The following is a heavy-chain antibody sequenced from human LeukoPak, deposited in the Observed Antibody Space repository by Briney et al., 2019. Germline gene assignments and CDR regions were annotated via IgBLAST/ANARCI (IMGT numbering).Heavy chain of an antibody. CDR2: ITSTSDTI. V-gene: IGHV3-48*01. CDR3: ARSSGYPFFDY. Sequence: GGSLRLSCEASGFTFSDYSMNWVRQAPGEGLEWLSYITSTSDTIYYADSVKGRFISSRDNAKNSVYLQMNSLRVEDTAVYYCARSSGYPFFDYWGQGTLVTASS. J-gene: IGHJ4*02. D-gene: IGHD3-22*01. CDR1: GFTFSDYS.